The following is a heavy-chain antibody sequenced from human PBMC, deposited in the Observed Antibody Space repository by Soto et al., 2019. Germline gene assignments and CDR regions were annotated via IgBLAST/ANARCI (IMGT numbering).Heavy chain of an antibody. V-gene: IGHV5-10-1*01. J-gene: IGHJ6*02. CDR3: ARYKSPQESIAVAGTQGDYYYYGMDV. D-gene: IGHD6-13*01. CDR1: GYSFTSYW. Sequence: PGESLKISCKGSGYSFTSYWISWVRQMPGKGLEWMGRIDPSDSYTNYSPSFQGHVTISADKSISTAYLQWSSLKASDTTMYYSARYKSPQESIAVAGTQGDYYYYGMDVWGQGTTVTVSS. CDR2: IDPSDSYT.